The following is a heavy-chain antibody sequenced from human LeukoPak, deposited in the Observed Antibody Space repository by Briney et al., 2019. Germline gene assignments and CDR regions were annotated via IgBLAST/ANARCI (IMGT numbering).Heavy chain of an antibody. D-gene: IGHD3-16*01. Sequence: ASVTVSCMASGYTFTDYYLHWVRQAPGQGLEWMGWINTNSGGTKYARKFQGRVTMTRDTSISTAYMELSRLGSDDTAVYYCARDGGFDYWGQGTLVTVSS. J-gene: IGHJ4*02. V-gene: IGHV1-2*02. CDR2: INTNSGGT. CDR3: ARDGGFDY. CDR1: GYTFTDYY.